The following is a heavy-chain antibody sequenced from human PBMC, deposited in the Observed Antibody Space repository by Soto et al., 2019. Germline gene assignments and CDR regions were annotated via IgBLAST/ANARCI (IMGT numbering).Heavy chain of an antibody. Sequence: QGLLIQSGAEVRRPGATVKISCKASENTFTNFFFHWVRQAPGRSLEWLGMVNPTFGVTKYEQRFQGRLTMTGDTSTSTVFLEVRGLTSNDTALYFCARVTHGDYNCLDSWGHGTLVTVSS. D-gene: IGHD4-17*01. CDR3: ARVTHGDYNCLDS. CDR2: VNPTFGVT. V-gene: IGHV1-46*01. J-gene: IGHJ5*01. CDR1: ENTFTNFF.